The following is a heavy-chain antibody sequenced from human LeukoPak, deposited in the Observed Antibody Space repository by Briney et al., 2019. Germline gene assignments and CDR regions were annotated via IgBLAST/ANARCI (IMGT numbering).Heavy chain of an antibody. CDR3: AGGVTTEWFDP. Sequence: PSETLSLTCTVSGGSISSYSWSWIRQPAGKGLEWIGRFYTSGSTNYNPSLKSRVTMSVDTSKNQFSLNLNSVTTADTAVYYCAGGVTTEWFDPWGQGTLVTVSS. CDR1: GGSISSYS. D-gene: IGHD2-21*02. CDR2: FYTSGST. V-gene: IGHV4-4*07. J-gene: IGHJ5*02.